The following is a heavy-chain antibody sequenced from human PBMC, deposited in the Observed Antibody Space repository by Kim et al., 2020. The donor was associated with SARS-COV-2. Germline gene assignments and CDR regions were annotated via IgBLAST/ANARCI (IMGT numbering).Heavy chain of an antibody. D-gene: IGHD1-26*01. Sequence: GGSLRLSCAASGFTFSSYGMHWVRQAPGKGLEWVAVISYDGSNKYYADSVKGRFTISRDNSKNTLYLQMNSLRAEDTAVYYCAKDFEGATTLPWFDPWGQGTLVTVSS. J-gene: IGHJ5*02. CDR3: AKDFEGATTLPWFDP. V-gene: IGHV3-30*18. CDR1: GFTFSSYG. CDR2: ISYDGSNK.